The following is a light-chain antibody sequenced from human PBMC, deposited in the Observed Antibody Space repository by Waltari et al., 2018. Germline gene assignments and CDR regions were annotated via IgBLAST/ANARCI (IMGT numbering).Light chain of an antibody. CDR2: EVS. CDR1: SSDVGSYNL. CDR3: SSYTSSSTLV. Sequence: QSALTQPPSVSGSPGQSVTISCTGTSSDVGSYNLVSWYQQPPGTAPKLMIYEVSHRPSGVPDRFSGSKSGNTASLTISGLQAEDEADYYCSSYTSSSTLVFGGGTKLTVL. V-gene: IGLV2-18*02. J-gene: IGLJ2*01.